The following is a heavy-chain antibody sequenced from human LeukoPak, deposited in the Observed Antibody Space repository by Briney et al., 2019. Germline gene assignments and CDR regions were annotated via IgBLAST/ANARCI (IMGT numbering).Heavy chain of an antibody. V-gene: IGHV3-21*01. D-gene: IGHD6-19*01. CDR3: ARAPLAVAGYFYYYMDV. J-gene: IGHJ6*03. CDR2: ISTSSYI. CDR1: GFTFSSYS. Sequence: GRSLRLSCAASGFTFSSYSMNWVRQAPGKGLKWVSSISTSSYISYANSVKGRFTISRDNAKTALYLQMNSLRAEDTAVYYCARAPLAVAGYFYYYMDVWGKGTTVTVSS.